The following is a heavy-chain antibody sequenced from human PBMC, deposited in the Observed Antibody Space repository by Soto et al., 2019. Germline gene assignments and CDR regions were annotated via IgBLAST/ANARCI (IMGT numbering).Heavy chain of an antibody. CDR1: GGTFSSYA. D-gene: IGHD6-13*01. CDR2: IIPIFGTA. J-gene: IGHJ4*02. Sequence: SVEVSCKXSGGTFSSYAISWVRQAPGQGLEWMGGIIPIFGTANYAQKFQGRVTITADKSTSTAYMELSSLRSEDTAVYYCAREGSSSWAYDYWGQGTLVTVSS. V-gene: IGHV1-69*06. CDR3: AREGSSSWAYDY.